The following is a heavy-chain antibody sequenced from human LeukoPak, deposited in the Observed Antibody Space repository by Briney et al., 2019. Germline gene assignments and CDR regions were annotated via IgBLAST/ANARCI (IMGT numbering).Heavy chain of an antibody. CDR3: ARGYYYDSSGYFFDY. CDR1: GYSFTRYW. V-gene: IGHV5-51*01. CDR2: IYPGDSDT. Sequence: GESLKIPCKGSGYSFTRYWIGWVRQMPGKGLEWMGIIYPGDSDTRYSPSFQGQVTISADKSISTAYLQWSSLKASDTAMYYCARGYYYDSSGYFFDYWGQGTLVTVSS. D-gene: IGHD3-22*01. J-gene: IGHJ4*02.